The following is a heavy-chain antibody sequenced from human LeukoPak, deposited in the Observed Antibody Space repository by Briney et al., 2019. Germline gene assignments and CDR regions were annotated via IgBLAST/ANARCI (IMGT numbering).Heavy chain of an antibody. CDR1: GFNFKSYW. J-gene: IGHJ4*02. Sequence: GVSLRLSCAASGFNFKSYWMHWVRQLPGKGLMWVSRISPDGINTDYADSVKGQFTISRDNNKNTLYLQVNSLRAADTAVYYCTRANWEYCRRATCNPCYFDYWGQGTLVTVSA. CDR2: ISPDGINT. CDR3: TRANWEYCRRATCNPCYFDY. V-gene: IGHV3-74*01. D-gene: IGHD2-2*01.